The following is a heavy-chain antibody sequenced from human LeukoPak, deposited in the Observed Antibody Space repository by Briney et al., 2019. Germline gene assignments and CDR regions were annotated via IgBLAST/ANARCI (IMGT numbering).Heavy chain of an antibody. J-gene: IGHJ6*03. Sequence: GGSLRLSCAASGFTFSSYEMNWVRQAPGKGLEWVSYISSSGSTIYYADSVKGRFTISRDNAKNSLYLQMNSLRAEDTAVYYCARIYYYGSGSYLYYYYMDVWGKGTTVTISS. V-gene: IGHV3-48*03. D-gene: IGHD3-10*01. CDR2: ISSSGSTI. CDR3: ARIYYYGSGSYLYYYYMDV. CDR1: GFTFSSYE.